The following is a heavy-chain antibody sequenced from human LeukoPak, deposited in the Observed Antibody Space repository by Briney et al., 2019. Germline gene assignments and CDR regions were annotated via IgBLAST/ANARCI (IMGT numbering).Heavy chain of an antibody. CDR2: INTYNDDT. CDR3: ARGSPPQIHDYYYYGLDV. Sequence: ASVKVSCNASGYSFIRYGINWVRQAPGQGLEWLGWINTYNDDTDFAQKLQGRVTMTTDTSTGTAYMELRSLKYDDTAVYYCARGSPPQIHDYYYYGLDVWGQGTTVTVSS. V-gene: IGHV1-18*01. CDR1: GYSFIRYG. J-gene: IGHJ6*02. D-gene: IGHD3-10*01.